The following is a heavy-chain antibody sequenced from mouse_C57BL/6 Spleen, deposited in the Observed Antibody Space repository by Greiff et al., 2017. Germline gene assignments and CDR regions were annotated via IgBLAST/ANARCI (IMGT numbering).Heavy chain of an antibody. J-gene: IGHJ2*01. V-gene: IGHV1-52*01. CDR1: GYTFTSYW. CDR3: ARDWDGDY. CDR2: IDPSDSET. D-gene: IGHD4-1*01. Sequence: VQLQQPGAELVRPGSSVKLSCKASGYTFTSYWMQWVKQRPIQGLEWIGNIDPSDSETHYNQKFKDKATMTVDKSSSTAYMQLSSLTSEDSAVYYCARDWDGDYWGQGTTLTVSS.